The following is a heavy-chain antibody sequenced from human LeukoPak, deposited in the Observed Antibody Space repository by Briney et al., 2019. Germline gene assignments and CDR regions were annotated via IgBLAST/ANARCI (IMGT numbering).Heavy chain of an antibody. D-gene: IGHD7-27*01. J-gene: IGHJ4*02. Sequence: GGSLRLSCAASGFPFSSYAMHWVRQAPGKGLEWVAVISYDGSNKYYADSVKGRFTISRDNSKNTLYLQMNSLRAEDTAVYYCARWGIPRCLDYWGQGTLVTVSS. CDR2: ISYDGSNK. CDR3: ARWGIPRCLDY. V-gene: IGHV3-30-3*01. CDR1: GFPFSSYA.